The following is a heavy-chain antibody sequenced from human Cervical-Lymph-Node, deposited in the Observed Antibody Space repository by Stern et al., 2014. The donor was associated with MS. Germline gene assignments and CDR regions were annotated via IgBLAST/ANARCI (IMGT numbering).Heavy chain of an antibody. CDR1: GFTFSSYS. V-gene: IGHV3-48*01. D-gene: IGHD6-19*01. CDR2: ITSSSSTI. J-gene: IGHJ4*02. CDR3: TRGGWPDY. Sequence: EVQLEESGGGLVQPGGSLRLSCAASGFTFSSYSMNWVRQAPGKGLEWVSYITSSSSTIYYTDSVKGRFTISRDDAKNSLFLQMNSLRVEDTAVYYCTRGGWPDYWGQGTLVTVSS.